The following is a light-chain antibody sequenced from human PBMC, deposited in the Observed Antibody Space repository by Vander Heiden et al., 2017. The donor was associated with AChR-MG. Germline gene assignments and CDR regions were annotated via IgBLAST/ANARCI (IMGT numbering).Light chain of an antibody. CDR1: QNVNNK. J-gene: IGKJ2*01. CDR2: DAS. Sequence: VLTQSPGTVSVSPGGRATLSCRASQNVNNKLAWYQQTPGQPPRLLIYDASRRATGIPDKFSGSGSGADFTLTIVRLEPEDFAVYYCQQYVGSPQTFGQGTKVEV. CDR3: QQYVGSPQT. V-gene: IGKV3-20*01.